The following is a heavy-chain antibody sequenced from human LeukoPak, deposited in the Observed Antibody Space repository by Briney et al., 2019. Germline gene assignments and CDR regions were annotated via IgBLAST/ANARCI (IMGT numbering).Heavy chain of an antibody. CDR1: GFSFRDYG. CDR3: AKGGGQTFLSYMDV. D-gene: IGHD2-15*01. J-gene: IGHJ6*03. V-gene: IGHV3-33*06. CDR2: IWYDGTLK. Sequence: PGGSLRLSCAASGFSFRDYGMLWVRQAPGKGLEWVAAIWYDGTLKYYGDSVKGRFTISRDNAKSTLYLQMNSLGAEDTGVYHCAKGGGQTFLSYMDVWGKGTTVTVS.